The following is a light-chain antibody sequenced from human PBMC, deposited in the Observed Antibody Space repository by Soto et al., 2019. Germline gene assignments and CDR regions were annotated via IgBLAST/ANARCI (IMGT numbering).Light chain of an antibody. Sequence: DIQMTQSTSTLPASLGDRGSISCRASQSISNWLAWYQQEPGRAPKLLIYHASTLESRVPSRFSGSGSGTEFTLTISSLQPDDFATYYYHQYNSYSFGQGTQVDIK. J-gene: IGKJ1*01. V-gene: IGKV1-5*01. CDR1: QSISNW. CDR3: HQYNSYS. CDR2: HAS.